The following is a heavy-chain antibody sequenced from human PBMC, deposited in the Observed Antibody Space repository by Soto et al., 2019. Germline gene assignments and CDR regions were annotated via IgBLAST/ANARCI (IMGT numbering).Heavy chain of an antibody. Sequence: QTGGSLRLSCAASGFTFSYYAMGWVRQAPGKGLEWVSVLSDTGGTTYYADSVKGRFTISRDNSKNTVYLQMNSLKTEDTAVYYCTRDGLRLGELSYDYWGQGFLVTVSS. J-gene: IGHJ4*02. CDR2: LSDTGGTT. CDR1: GFTFSYYA. CDR3: TRDGLRLGELSYDY. V-gene: IGHV3-23*01. D-gene: IGHD3-16*02.